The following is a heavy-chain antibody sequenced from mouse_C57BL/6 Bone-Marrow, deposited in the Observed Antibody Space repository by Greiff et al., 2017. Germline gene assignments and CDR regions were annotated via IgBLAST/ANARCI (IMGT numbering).Heavy chain of an antibody. J-gene: IGHJ4*01. V-gene: IGHV3-8*01. CDR1: GYSITSDY. CDR3: AREGGYYYGSSSYYYAMDY. CDR2: ISYSGST. D-gene: IGHD1-1*01. Sequence: DVKLVESGPGLAKPSQTLSLTCSVTGYSITSDYWNWIRKFPGNKLEYMGYISYSGSTYYNPSLKSRISITRDTSKNQYYLQLNSVTTDDTATYYCAREGGYYYGSSSYYYAMDYWGQGTSVTVSS.